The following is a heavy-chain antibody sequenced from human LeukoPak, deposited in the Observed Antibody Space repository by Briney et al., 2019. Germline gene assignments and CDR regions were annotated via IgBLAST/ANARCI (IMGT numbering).Heavy chain of an antibody. CDR1: GGSISSGGYY. D-gene: IGHD3-22*01. CDR3: ARGSYYDSSGEDY. J-gene: IGHJ4*02. CDR2: IYYSGRT. Sequence: SETLSLTCTVSGGSISSGGYYWSWIRQHPGKGLEWIGYIYYSGRTYYNPSLKSRVTISVDTSKNQFSLKLSSVTAADTAVYYCARGSYYDSSGEDYWGQGTLVTVSS. V-gene: IGHV4-31*03.